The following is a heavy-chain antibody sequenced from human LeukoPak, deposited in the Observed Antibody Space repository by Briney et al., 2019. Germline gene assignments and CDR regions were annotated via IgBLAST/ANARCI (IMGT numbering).Heavy chain of an antibody. D-gene: IGHD6-13*01. CDR2: ISAYNGNT. CDR1: GYTFTSYG. Sequence: ASVKVSCKASGYTFTSYGISWVRQAPGQGLEWMGWISAYNGNTNYAQKLQGGVTMTTDTSTSTAYMELRSLRSDGTAVYYCARAGYSSSWSEYFQHWGQGTLVTVSS. V-gene: IGHV1-18*01. CDR3: ARAGYSSSWSEYFQH. J-gene: IGHJ1*01.